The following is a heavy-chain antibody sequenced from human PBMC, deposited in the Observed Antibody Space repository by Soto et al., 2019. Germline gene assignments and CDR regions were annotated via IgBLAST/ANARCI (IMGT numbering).Heavy chain of an antibody. CDR1: GYSFNTYW. J-gene: IGHJ3*02. D-gene: IGHD1-26*01. Sequence: GEPLKISCTGSGYSFNTYWIGWVRQMPGKGLEWMGIIYPGPSGTSYSPSFQGQVTISADKSWRTAYLQWSSLKASDTAMYYCARRSPYSGSQNIGAFDIWGQGTMVTV. CDR2: IYPGPSGT. CDR3: ARRSPYSGSQNIGAFDI. V-gene: IGHV5-51*01.